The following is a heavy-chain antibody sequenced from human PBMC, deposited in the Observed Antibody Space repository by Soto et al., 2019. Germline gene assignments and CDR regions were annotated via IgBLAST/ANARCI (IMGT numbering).Heavy chain of an antibody. J-gene: IGHJ4*02. Sequence: ALVKVSCKASGYTFTSYAMRWVRQAPGQRLEWMGWINAGNGNTKYSQKFQGRVTITRDTSASTAYMELSSLRSEDTAVYYCGRAPRIVGATQHFDYWGQGTLVTVSS. D-gene: IGHD1-26*01. CDR3: GRAPRIVGATQHFDY. V-gene: IGHV1-3*01. CDR2: INAGNGNT. CDR1: GYTFTSYA.